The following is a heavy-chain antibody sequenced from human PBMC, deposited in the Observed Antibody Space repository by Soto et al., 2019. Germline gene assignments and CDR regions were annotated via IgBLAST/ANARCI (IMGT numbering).Heavy chain of an antibody. Sequence: SVKVSCKASGGTFSSYAISWVRQAPGQGLEWMGGIIPIFGTANYAQKFQGRVTITADESTSTAYMELSSLRSEDTAVYYCASLHYDSSGYYSVDPWGQGTLVNVSS. V-gene: IGHV1-69*13. J-gene: IGHJ5*02. D-gene: IGHD3-22*01. CDR2: IIPIFGTA. CDR1: GGTFSSYA. CDR3: ASLHYDSSGYYSVDP.